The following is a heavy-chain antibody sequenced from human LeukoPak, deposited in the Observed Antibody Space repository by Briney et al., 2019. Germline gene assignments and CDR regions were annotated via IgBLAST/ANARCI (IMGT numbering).Heavy chain of an antibody. D-gene: IGHD3-3*01. CDR1: GYTFTSYD. CDR3: ARGRGYTIFGVVRGDPFDY. V-gene: IGHV1-8*01. J-gene: IGHJ4*02. Sequence: GASVKVSCKASGYTFTSYDINWVRQATGQGLEWMGWMNPNSGNTGYAQKFQGRVTMTRNTSISTAYMELSSLRSEDTAVYYCARGRGYTIFGVVRGDPFDYWGQGTLVTVSS. CDR2: MNPNSGNT.